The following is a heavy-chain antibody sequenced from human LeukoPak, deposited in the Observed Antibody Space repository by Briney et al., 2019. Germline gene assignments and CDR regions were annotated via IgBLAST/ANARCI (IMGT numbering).Heavy chain of an antibody. Sequence: GGSLTLSCAASGFTFSSYSMNWVRQAPGKGLGWVSSISSSSSYIYYADSVKGRFTISRDNAKISLYMQMNSLRAEDTAVYYCARDGTPVTTDYWGQGTLVTVSS. V-gene: IGHV3-21*01. CDR1: GFTFSSYS. D-gene: IGHD4-17*01. CDR3: ARDGTPVTTDY. CDR2: ISSSSSYI. J-gene: IGHJ4*02.